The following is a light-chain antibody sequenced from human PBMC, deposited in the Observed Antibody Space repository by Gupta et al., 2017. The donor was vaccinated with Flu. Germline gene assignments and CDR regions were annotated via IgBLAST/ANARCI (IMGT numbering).Light chain of an antibody. CDR2: SAS. Sequence: SLYVSLGDRISITCRASEDINTYLNWYQQRPGESPKLLVYSASILQGGVSSRFSGSGSGTDFTLTIANVQPGDLATYYCQQTYIMPTTFGQGTKL. J-gene: IGKJ2*01. V-gene: IGKV1-39*01. CDR1: EDINTY. CDR3: QQTYIMPTT.